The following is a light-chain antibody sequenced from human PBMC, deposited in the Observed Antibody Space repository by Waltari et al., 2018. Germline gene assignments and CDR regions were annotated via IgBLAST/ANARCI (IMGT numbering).Light chain of an antibody. CDR1: SGHSSYA. V-gene: IGLV4-69*01. CDR3: QTWGTGARV. CDR2: VNSDGSP. J-gene: IGLJ2*01. Sequence: QVVLTQSPSASASLGASVKLTCTLSSGHSSYAIAWHQQQPEKRPRYSMKVNSDGSPNQGDGMPGRCAGSSAGAERYLTSSGLQSEDEADYYCQTWGTGARVFGGGTKLTVL.